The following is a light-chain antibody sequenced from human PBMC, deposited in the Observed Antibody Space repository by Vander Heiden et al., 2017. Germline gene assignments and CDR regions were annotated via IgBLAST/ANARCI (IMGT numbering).Light chain of an antibody. CDR3: CSYTSSGSYV. Sequence: QSALTQPASVSGSPGQSITISCTGTSSDVGGYNYVSWYQQHPGKAPKLIIYGVNNRPSGVSNRFSGSKSGNTASLTISGLQAEDEADYYCCSYTSSGSYVFGTGTKVTVL. CDR2: GVN. J-gene: IGLJ1*01. CDR1: SSDVGGYNY. V-gene: IGLV2-14*01.